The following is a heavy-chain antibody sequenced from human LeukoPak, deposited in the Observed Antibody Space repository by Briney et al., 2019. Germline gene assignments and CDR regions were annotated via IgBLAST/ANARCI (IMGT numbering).Heavy chain of an antibody. CDR1: GFVFGHSW. Sequence: GGSLRLSCEASGFVFGHSWMSWVRQAPGKGLEWVANINLDGSEINYLDSLTGRLTISRDNAKDSLFLQMNGLRAEDTAVYFCVRDRGYSTFDYWGQGTLVTVSS. D-gene: IGHD3-22*01. J-gene: IGHJ4*02. CDR3: VRDRGYSTFDY. V-gene: IGHV3-7*03. CDR2: INLDGSEI.